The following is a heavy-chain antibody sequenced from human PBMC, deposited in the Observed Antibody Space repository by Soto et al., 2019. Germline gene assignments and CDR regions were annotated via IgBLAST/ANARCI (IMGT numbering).Heavy chain of an antibody. CDR2: ISPGGGTT. D-gene: IGHD3-22*01. Sequence: VQLVQSGAEVKKPGASVKISCKASGYTFTTNFIHWIRQAPGQGLEWVGIISPGGGTTVYAQKFQGRVTMTRDMSTSTVYMELRNLRSEDTAVFYCARAHYDSDAFDFWGQGTMVIVSS. CDR3: ARAHYDSDAFDF. CDR1: GYTFTTNF. J-gene: IGHJ3*01. V-gene: IGHV1-46*03.